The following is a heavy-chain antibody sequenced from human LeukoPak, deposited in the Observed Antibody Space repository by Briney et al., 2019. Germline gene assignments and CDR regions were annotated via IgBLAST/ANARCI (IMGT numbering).Heavy chain of an antibody. CDR1: GFTFSDYY. CDR2: ISSSGSTI. V-gene: IGHV3-11*01. Sequence: GGSLRLSCAASGFTFSDYYMSWIRQAPGKGLEWVSYISSSGSTIYYADSVKGRFTISRDNAKNSLYLQMNSLRAEDTAVYYCARAAVVFYDSSGYLPDVWGQGTTVTVSS. CDR3: ARAAVVFYDSSGYLPDV. D-gene: IGHD3-22*01. J-gene: IGHJ6*02.